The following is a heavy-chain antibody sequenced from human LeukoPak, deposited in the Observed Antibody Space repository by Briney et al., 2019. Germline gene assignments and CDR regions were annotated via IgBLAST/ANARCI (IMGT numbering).Heavy chain of an antibody. CDR3: ARHGYPVAGTFDY. J-gene: IGHJ4*02. D-gene: IGHD6-19*01. CDR1: GGSFSGYY. V-gene: IGHV4-38-2*01. CDR2: IYHSGST. Sequence: KPSETLSLNCAVYGGSFSGYYWGWVRQPPGKGLGWIGSIYHSGSTYYNPSLKSRVTISVDTSKNQFSLKLSSVTAADTAVYYCARHGYPVAGTFDYWGQGTLVTVSS.